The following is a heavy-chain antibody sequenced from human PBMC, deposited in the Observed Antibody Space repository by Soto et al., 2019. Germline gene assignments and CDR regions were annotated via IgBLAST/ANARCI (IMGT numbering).Heavy chain of an antibody. J-gene: IGHJ4*02. V-gene: IGHV3-23*01. CDR3: AKRATGTYFDY. D-gene: IGHD1-1*01. CDR2: ISGSEDNI. Sequence: GGSLRLSCAASGFGFDEYGMTWVRQGPGKGLEWVAVISGSEDNIHYADSVKGRFTISRDNSKNTLYLQMNSLRAEDTAVYYCAKRATGTYFDYWGQGTLVTVSS. CDR1: GFGFDEYG.